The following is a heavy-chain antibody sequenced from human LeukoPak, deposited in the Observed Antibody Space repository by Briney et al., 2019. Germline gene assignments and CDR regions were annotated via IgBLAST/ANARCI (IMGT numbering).Heavy chain of an antibody. CDR2: INHSGST. CDR1: GGSFSGYY. D-gene: IGHD5-24*01. J-gene: IGHJ4*02. CDR3: ATRRDGYNFYY. V-gene: IGHV4-34*01. Sequence: SETLSLTCAVYGGSFSGYYWSWIRQPPGKGLEWIGEINHSGSTNYNPSLKSRVTISVDTSKNQFSLKLSSVTAADTAVYYCATRRDGYNFYYWGQGTLVTVSS.